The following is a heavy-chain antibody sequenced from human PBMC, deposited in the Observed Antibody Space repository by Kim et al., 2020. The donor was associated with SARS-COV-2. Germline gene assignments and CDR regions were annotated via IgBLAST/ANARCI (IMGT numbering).Heavy chain of an antibody. J-gene: IGHJ3*02. CDR3: ARSYGSGSLDDFEI. Sequence: AESVKGRFTISRDNSKNTLYLQMNSLRAEDTAVYYCARSYGSGSLDDFEIWGQGTMVTVTS. D-gene: IGHD3-10*01. V-gene: IGHV3-66*01.